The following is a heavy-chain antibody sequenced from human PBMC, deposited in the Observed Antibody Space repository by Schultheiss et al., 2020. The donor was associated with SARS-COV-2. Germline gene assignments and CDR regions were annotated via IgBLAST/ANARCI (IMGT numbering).Heavy chain of an antibody. CDR1: GYTFTSYG. CDR2: IIPIFGTA. J-gene: IGHJ5*02. CDR3: ARDLTVTTHNWFDP. V-gene: IGHV1-18*01. Sequence: ASVKVSCKASGYTFTSYGISWVRQAPGQGLEWMGGIIPIFGTANYAQKFQGRVTMTTDTSTSTAYMELRSLRSDDTAVYYCARDLTVTTHNWFDPWGQGTLVTVSS. D-gene: IGHD4-17*01.